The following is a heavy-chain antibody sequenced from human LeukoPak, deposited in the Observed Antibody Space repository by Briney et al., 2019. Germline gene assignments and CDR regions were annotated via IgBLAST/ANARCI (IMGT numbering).Heavy chain of an antibody. CDR2: ISGSGGTT. D-gene: IGHD3-3*01. J-gene: IGHJ4*02. CDR1: GFSFSGNG. Sequence: PGGSLRLSCAGSGFSFSGNGVSWVRQAPGQGLEWVASISGSGGTTYYADSVKGRFTISRDNSKNTVYLQMNSLRAEDTAVYYCAKDFSYDFWSGYYDFWGQGTLVTVSS. V-gene: IGHV3-23*01. CDR3: AKDFSYDFWSGYYDF.